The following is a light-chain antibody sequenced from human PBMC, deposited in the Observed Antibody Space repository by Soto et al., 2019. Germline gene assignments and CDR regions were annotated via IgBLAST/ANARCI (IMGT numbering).Light chain of an antibody. Sequence: QSGLTQPPSASGSPGQSVTISCTGTSSDVGSYNYVSWYQQHPDKAPKLMIYEVNKRPSGVPDRFSGSKSGNTASLTVSGLQAEDEADYYCSSFGGSSNYVFGTGTKVTVL. CDR1: SSDVGSYNY. CDR3: SSFGGSSNYV. J-gene: IGLJ1*01. V-gene: IGLV2-8*01. CDR2: EVN.